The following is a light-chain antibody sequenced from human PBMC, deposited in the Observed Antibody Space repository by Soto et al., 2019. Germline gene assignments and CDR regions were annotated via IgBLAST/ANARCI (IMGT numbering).Light chain of an antibody. CDR1: QTISSW. J-gene: IGKJ1*01. CDR3: QHYNSYSEA. CDR2: KAS. V-gene: IGKV1-5*03. Sequence: DIQMTQSPSTLSGSVGDRVTIPCRASQTISSWLGWYQQKPGKAPKLLIYKASTLKSGVPSRFSGSGSGTEFTLTISSLQPDDFATYYCQHYNSYSEAFGQGTKVDIK.